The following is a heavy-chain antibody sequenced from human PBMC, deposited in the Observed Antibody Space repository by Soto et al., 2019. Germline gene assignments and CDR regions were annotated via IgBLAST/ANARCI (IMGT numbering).Heavy chain of an antibody. CDR1: GFTVSSYW. V-gene: IGHV3-74*01. CDR2: INSDGSST. J-gene: IGHJ6*02. Sequence: GGSLRLSCAASGFTVSSYWMHWVRQAPGKGLVWVSRINSDGSSTSYADSVKGRFTISRDNAKNTLYLQMNSLRAEDTAVYYCARSLAAANEHYYYYYGMDVWGQGTTVTVSS. CDR3: ARSLAAANEHYYYYYGMDV. D-gene: IGHD6-13*01.